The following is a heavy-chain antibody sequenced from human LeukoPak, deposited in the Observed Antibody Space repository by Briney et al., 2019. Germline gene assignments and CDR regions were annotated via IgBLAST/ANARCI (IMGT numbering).Heavy chain of an antibody. Sequence: PGGSLRLSCAASGFTFSSYWMYWVRQAPGKGLVCVSRINSDGGSTSYADSVKGRFTISRDNAKNTLYLQMNSLRAEDTAVYYCARFRPPDAFDLWGQGTMVTVSS. V-gene: IGHV3-74*01. CDR2: INSDGGST. J-gene: IGHJ3*01. CDR1: GFTFSSYW. CDR3: ARFRPPDAFDL.